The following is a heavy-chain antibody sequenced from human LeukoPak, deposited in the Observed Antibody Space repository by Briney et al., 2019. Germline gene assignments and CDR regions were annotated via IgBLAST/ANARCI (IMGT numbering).Heavy chain of an antibody. CDR2: INHSGST. D-gene: IGHD2-15*01. CDR3: ARDQGYCSGGSCYSGKDRFDP. Sequence: SETLSLTCAVYGGSFSGYYWSWIRQPPGKGLEWIGEINHSGSTNYNPSLKSRVTISVDTSKNQFSLKLSSVTAADTAVYYCARDQGYCSGGSCYSGKDRFDPWGQGTLVTVSS. CDR1: GGSFSGYY. J-gene: IGHJ5*02. V-gene: IGHV4-34*01.